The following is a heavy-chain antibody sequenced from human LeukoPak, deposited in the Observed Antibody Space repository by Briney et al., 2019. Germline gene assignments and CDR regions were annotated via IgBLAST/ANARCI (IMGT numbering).Heavy chain of an antibody. CDR2: INPNSGGT. V-gene: IGHV1-2*02. J-gene: IGHJ3*02. CDR1: GYTFTGYY. Sequence: GASVKVSCKASGYTFTGYYMYWVRQAPGQGLEWMGWINPNSGGTKYAQKLQGRVTMTRDTSISTAYMELSRLRSDDTAVYYCARDEDASSDNAFDIWGQGTMVTVSS. D-gene: IGHD3-22*01. CDR3: ARDEDASSDNAFDI.